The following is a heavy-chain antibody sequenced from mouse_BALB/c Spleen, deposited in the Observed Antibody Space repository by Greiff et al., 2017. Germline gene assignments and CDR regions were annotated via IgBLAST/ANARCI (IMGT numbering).Heavy chain of an antibody. CDR1: GFNIKDYY. J-gene: IGHJ2*01. D-gene: IGHD1-1*01. V-gene: IGHV1-18*01. Sequence: VQLQQSGAELVRSGASVKLSCTASGFNIKDYYMHWVKQSHGKSLEWIGDINPNNGGTIYNQKFKGKATLTVDKSSSTAYMELRSLTSEDTAVYYCARLLRSYYFDYWGQGTTLTVSS. CDR3: ARLLRSYYFDY. CDR2: INPNNGGT.